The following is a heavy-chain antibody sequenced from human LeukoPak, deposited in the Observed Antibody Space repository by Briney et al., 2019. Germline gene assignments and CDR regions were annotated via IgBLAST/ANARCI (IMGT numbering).Heavy chain of an antibody. CDR1: GVSISSYY. CDR2: IYTSGST. V-gene: IGHV4-4*07. D-gene: IGHD3-22*01. J-gene: IGHJ4*02. CDR3: ARDSDSSGYLNYFDY. Sequence: SETLSLTCTVSGVSISSYYWSWIRQPAGKGLEWIGRIYTSGSTNYNPSLKSRVTISVDTSKNQFSLKLSSVTAADTAVYYCARDSDSSGYLNYFDYWGQGTLVTVSS.